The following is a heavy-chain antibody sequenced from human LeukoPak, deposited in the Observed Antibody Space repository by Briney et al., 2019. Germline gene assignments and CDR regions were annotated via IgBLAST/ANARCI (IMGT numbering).Heavy chain of an antibody. CDR2: ISGSGGST. V-gene: IGHV3-23*01. CDR3: AKDPIPRLYPTEDDILTGYYLYYFDY. D-gene: IGHD3-9*01. J-gene: IGHJ4*02. Sequence: GGSLRLSCAASGFTFSSYAMSWVRPAPGKGLEWVSAISGSGGSTYYADSVKGRFTISRDNSKNTLYLKMNSLRDEDTPVYYCAKDPIPRLYPTEDDILTGYYLYYFDYWGQGTLVTVSS. CDR1: GFTFSSYA.